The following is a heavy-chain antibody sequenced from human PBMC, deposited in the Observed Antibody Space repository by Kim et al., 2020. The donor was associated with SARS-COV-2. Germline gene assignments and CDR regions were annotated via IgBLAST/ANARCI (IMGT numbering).Heavy chain of an antibody. V-gene: IGHV1-3*01. CDR1: GYSLSDYA. D-gene: IGHD2-21*02. CDR3: SRGCMSGGCYYLH. Sequence: ASVKVSCKASGYSLSDYAMQWVRQAPGQGLQWVGWVNGGNGHTKYSQSFQGRVTLTSDTSANTAYLELSRLTSEDTAVYFCSRGCMSGGCYYLHWGQGTPVTVSS. CDR2: VNGGNGHT. J-gene: IGHJ4*02.